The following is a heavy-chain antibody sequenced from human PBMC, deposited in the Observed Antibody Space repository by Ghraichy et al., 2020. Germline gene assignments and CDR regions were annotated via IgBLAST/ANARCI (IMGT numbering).Heavy chain of an antibody. CDR3: ARDVNPRPFDL. CDR1: GFSVSGHW. Sequence: GGSLRLSCAASGFSVSGHWMSWVRQAPGKGLEWVANINQDGSEKYYVDSVKGRFTISRDNAKNSLNLQMNSLRAEDTAVYYCARDVNPRPFDLWGQGTMVTVSS. J-gene: IGHJ3*01. CDR2: INQDGSEK. V-gene: IGHV3-7*03.